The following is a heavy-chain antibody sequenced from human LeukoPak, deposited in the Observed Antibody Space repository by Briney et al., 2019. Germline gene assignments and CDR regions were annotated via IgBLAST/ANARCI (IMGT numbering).Heavy chain of an antibody. CDR3: ARAGGYCSSTSCYESWYNWFDP. V-gene: IGHV1-18*01. D-gene: IGHD2-2*01. CDR2: ISAYNGNT. Sequence: GASVKVSCKASGYTFTSYGISWVRQVPGQGLEWMGWISAYNGNTNYAQKLQGRVTMTTDTSTSTAYMELRSLRSDDTAVYYCARAGGYCSSTSCYESWYNWFDPWGQGTLVTVSS. CDR1: GYTFTSYG. J-gene: IGHJ5*02.